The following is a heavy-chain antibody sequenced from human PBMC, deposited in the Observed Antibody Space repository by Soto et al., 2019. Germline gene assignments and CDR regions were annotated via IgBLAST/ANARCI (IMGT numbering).Heavy chain of an antibody. Sequence: ASVKVSCKASGYTFTSYDINWVRQATGQGLEWMGWMNPNSGNTGYAQKFQGRVTMTRNTSISTAYMELSSLRSEDTAVYYCARGRSVRSRSAAAGSPWGQGTLVTVSS. D-gene: IGHD6-13*01. J-gene: IGHJ5*02. CDR2: MNPNSGNT. V-gene: IGHV1-8*01. CDR1: GYTFTSYD. CDR3: ARGRSVRSRSAAAGSP.